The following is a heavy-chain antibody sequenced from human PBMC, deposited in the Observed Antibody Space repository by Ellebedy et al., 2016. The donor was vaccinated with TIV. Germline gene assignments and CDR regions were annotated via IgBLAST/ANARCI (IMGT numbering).Heavy chain of an antibody. CDR2: ISGSGGST. J-gene: IGHJ4*02. D-gene: IGHD4-17*01. Sequence: GESLKISXAASGFTFSSYAMSWVRQAPGKGLEWVSAISGSGGSTYYADSVKGRFTISRDNSKNTLYLQMNSLRAEDTAVYYCTMSTVTTQFDYWGQGTLVTVSS. CDR1: GFTFSSYA. CDR3: TMSTVTTQFDY. V-gene: IGHV3-23*01.